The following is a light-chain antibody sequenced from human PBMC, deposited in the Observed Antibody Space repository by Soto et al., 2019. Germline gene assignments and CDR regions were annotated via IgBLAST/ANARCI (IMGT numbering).Light chain of an antibody. Sequence: LTQSPATLSLSPGETATLSCRSGQSVSSYLAWYQQKFGQAPRLLIYDASNRATGIPARFSGSGSATDFTLTISSLEPEDFAIYYCQQRYNWPLTFGQGTKVDIK. CDR2: DAS. CDR3: QQRYNWPLT. V-gene: IGKV3-11*01. CDR1: QSVSSY. J-gene: IGKJ1*01.